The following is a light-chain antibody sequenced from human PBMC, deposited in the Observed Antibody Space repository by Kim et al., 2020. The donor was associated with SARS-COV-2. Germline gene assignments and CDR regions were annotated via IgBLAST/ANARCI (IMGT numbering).Light chain of an antibody. CDR1: QDINRN. Sequence: EVVMTQSPATLSVSPGERAILSCRASQDINRNIAWYQQKPGQGHRLLISGASTRATDFPARFSGSGSGTEFTLTISSLRSEDFAVYYCQQYNHWPPTFGQGTRLEIK. V-gene: IGKV3-15*01. CDR3: QQYNHWPPT. J-gene: IGKJ5*01. CDR2: GAS.